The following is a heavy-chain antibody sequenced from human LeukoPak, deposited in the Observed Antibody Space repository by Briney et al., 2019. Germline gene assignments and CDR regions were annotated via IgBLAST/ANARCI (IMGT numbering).Heavy chain of an antibody. V-gene: IGHV1-2*02. CDR2: INPNSGGT. D-gene: IGHD4-17*01. J-gene: IGHJ6*02. CDR3: ARFPDYGDYGMDV. Sequence: ASVKVSCKASGYTFTGYYMHWVRQAPGQGLEWMGWINPNSGGTNYAQKFQGRVTMTRDTPISTVYMELSRLRSDDTAMYYCARFPDYGDYGMDVWGQGTTVTVSS. CDR1: GYTFTGYY.